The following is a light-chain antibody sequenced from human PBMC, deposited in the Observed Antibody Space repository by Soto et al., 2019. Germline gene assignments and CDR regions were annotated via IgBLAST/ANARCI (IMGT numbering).Light chain of an antibody. CDR2: GAS. CDR3: QQYNSWPRT. CDR1: QSVSSN. Sequence: EIVMTQSPATLSVSPGERATLSCRASQSVSSNLAWYQHKPGQAPRLLIYGASTRATNSPARFSGSGSGTEITLTISSLQSEDFAVYYCQQYNSWPRTFGQGTKLEVK. J-gene: IGKJ1*01. V-gene: IGKV3-15*01.